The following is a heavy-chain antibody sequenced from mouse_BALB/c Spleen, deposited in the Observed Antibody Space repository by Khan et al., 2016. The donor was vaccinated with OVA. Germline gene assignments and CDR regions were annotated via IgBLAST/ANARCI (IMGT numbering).Heavy chain of an antibody. CDR1: GYTFTDFT. CDR3: TRGGGGNRFAY. J-gene: IGHJ3*01. CDR2: ISTYYGDA. V-gene: IGHV1S137*01. Sequence: VNLVESGAELVRPGVSVKISCKGSGYTFTDFTMHWVKQSHAMSLEWIGVISTYYGDATYNQKFKDKATMTVDKSSSTAYMELARLTSEDSAICYCTRGGGGNRFAYWGQGTLVTVSA.